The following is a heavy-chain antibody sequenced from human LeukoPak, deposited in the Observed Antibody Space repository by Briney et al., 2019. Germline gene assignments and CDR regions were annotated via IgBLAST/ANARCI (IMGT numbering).Heavy chain of an antibody. D-gene: IGHD6-6*01. CDR1: GFIFNNYA. CDR2: ISYDGSNK. CDR3: ATDQETLAARNELIWSNWIDP. J-gene: IGHJ5*02. V-gene: IGHV3-30-3*01. Sequence: GGSLRLSCTASGFIFNNYAMHWVRQAPGRGLEWVAVISYDGSNKYYGDSVKGRFTISRDNSKNTLYLQMNSLRPDDTAVYYCATDQETLAARNELIWSNWIDPRGLGTLVTVSS.